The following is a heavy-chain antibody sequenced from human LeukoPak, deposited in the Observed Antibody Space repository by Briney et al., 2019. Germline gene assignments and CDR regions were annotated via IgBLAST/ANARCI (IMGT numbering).Heavy chain of an antibody. CDR1: GGSVSSGSYY. D-gene: IGHD2-2*01. Sequence: PSETLSLTCTVSGGSVSSGSYYWSWIRQPAGKGLEWIGRIYTSGSTNYNPSLKSRVTISVDTSKNQFSLKLSSVTAADTAVYYCARDSWTSWIIDYWGQGTLVTVSS. J-gene: IGHJ4*02. CDR2: IYTSGST. CDR3: ARDSWTSWIIDY. V-gene: IGHV4-61*02.